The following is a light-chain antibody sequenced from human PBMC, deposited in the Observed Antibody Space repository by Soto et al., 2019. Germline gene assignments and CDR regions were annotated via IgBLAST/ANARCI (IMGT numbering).Light chain of an antibody. V-gene: IGKV3-15*01. J-gene: IGKJ4*02. CDR2: GAS. CDR1: QSITGM. CDR3: QQYNDWPPT. Sequence: VMTQSPGTLYASPGERATLSCRASQSITGMLAWYQQKPGQAPRLLIYGASTRAAGIPARFSGSGSGTDFTLSISSLQSEDFAVYYCQQYNDWPPTFGRGTRVEIK.